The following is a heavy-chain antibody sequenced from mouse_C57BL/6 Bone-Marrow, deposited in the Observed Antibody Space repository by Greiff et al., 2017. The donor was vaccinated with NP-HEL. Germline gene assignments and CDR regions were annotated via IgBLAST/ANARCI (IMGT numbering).Heavy chain of an antibody. CDR3: ARGIDYYGSRLAY. D-gene: IGHD1-1*01. CDR2: IYPGDGDT. Sequence: QVQLKQSGAELVKPGASVKISCKASGYAFSSYWMNWVKQRPGKGLEWIGQIYPGDGDTNYNGKFKGKATLTADKSSSTAYMQLSSLTSEDSAVYFCARGIDYYGSRLAYWGQGTLVTVSA. J-gene: IGHJ3*01. V-gene: IGHV1-80*01. CDR1: GYAFSSYW.